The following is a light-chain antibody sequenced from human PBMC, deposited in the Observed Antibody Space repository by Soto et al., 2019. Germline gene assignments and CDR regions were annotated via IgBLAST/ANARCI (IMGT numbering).Light chain of an antibody. CDR3: QQTFTTPGA. V-gene: IGKV1-39*01. CDR1: QSVTTY. CDR2: GAY. Sequence: DIPMTQSPSSLSASVGDRVTIACRTSQSVTTYLNWYQQKPGRAPNLLIYGAYFLQSGVPSRFSGDGSGTDFTLTISSLQPEDLGTYYCQQTFTTPGAFGPGTKVEIK. J-gene: IGKJ1*01.